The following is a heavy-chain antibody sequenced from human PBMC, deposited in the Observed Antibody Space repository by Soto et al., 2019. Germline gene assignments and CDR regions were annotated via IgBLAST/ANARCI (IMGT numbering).Heavy chain of an antibody. CDR2: INHSGST. Sequence: SETLSLTCAVYGGSFSGYYWSWIRQLPGKGLEWIGEINHSGSTNYNPSLKSRVTISVDTSKNQFSLKLSSVTAADTAVYYCARAVRSSGRVWGTKVNWFDPWGQGTLVTVSS. CDR3: ARAVRSSGRVWGTKVNWFDP. D-gene: IGHD6-19*01. CDR1: GGSFSGYY. V-gene: IGHV4-34*01. J-gene: IGHJ5*02.